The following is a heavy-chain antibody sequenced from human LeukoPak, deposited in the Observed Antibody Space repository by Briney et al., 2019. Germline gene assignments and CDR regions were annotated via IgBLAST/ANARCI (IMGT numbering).Heavy chain of an antibody. CDR2: IYYSGST. CDR1: GGSISSYY. V-gene: IGHV4-59*08. Sequence: PSETLSLTCTVSGGSISSYYWSWIRQPPGKGLEWIGYIYYSGSTNYNPSLKSRVTISVDTSKNQFSLKLSSVTAADTAVYYCARAAAYDFWSGSHHYFDYWGQGTLVTVSS. CDR3: ARAAAYDFWSGSHHYFDY. D-gene: IGHD3-3*01. J-gene: IGHJ4*02.